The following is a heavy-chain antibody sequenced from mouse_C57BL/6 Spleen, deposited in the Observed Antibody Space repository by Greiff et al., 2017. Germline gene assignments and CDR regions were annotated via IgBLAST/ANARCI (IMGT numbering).Heavy chain of an antibody. D-gene: IGHD2-4*01. CDR3: ARSYYDYAWFAY. J-gene: IGHJ3*01. CDR1: GYTFTSYW. CDR2: INPSNGGT. V-gene: IGHV1-53*01. Sequence: QVQLQQPGPELVKPGASVKLSCKASGYTFTSYWMHWVKQRPGQGLEWIGNINPSNGGTNYNEKFKSKATLTVDKSSSTAYMQLSSLTSADAAVYYCARSYYDYAWFAYWGQGTLVTVSA.